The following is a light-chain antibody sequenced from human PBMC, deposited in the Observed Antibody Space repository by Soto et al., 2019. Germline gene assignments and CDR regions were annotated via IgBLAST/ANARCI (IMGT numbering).Light chain of an antibody. V-gene: IGKV4-1*01. CDR2: WAS. CDR3: QQYFSTLFT. Sequence: DFVMTQSPDSLAVSLGERATINCKSSQRLFYSPIQKNYLAWYWQKPGQPPDLLISWASTQESGVPDRISGSGSGTDVTHTISSLQAEDVAVYYCQQYFSTLFTFGPRTKVEIK. J-gene: IGKJ3*01. CDR1: QRLFYSPIQKNY.